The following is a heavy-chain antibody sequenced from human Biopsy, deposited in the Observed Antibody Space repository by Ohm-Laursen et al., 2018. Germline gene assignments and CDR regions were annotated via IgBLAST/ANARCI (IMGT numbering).Heavy chain of an antibody. J-gene: IGHJ5*02. CDR1: GGSLSSYS. CDR2: IYTSGIT. Sequence: SDTLSLTCTVSGGSLSSYSWSWIRQPAGKGLEWIGQIYTSGITNYNPSLKSRVTMSVDTSKNKFSLRVSSVTAADTAVYYCARERGRRGWFHPRGQGTLVTVSS. D-gene: IGHD1-14*01. V-gene: IGHV4-4*07. CDR3: ARERGRRGWFHP.